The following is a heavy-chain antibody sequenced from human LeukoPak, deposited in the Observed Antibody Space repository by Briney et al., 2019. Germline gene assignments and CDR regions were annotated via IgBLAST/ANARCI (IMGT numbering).Heavy chain of an antibody. V-gene: IGHV1-18*04. CDR1: GYTFTSYG. CDR3: ASEYYDILTGYQDYYFDY. Sequence: VASVKVSCKASGYTFTSYGIGWVRQAPGQGLEWMGWISACNGNTNYAQKLQGRVTMTTDTSTSTAYMELRSLRSDDTAVYYCASEYYDILTGYQDYYFDYWGQGTLVTVSS. D-gene: IGHD3-9*01. CDR2: ISACNGNT. J-gene: IGHJ4*02.